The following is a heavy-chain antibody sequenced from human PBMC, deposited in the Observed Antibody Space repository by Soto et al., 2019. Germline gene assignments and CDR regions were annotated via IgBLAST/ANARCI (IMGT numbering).Heavy chain of an antibody. CDR2: INHSGST. CDR3: ARASRYCSSTSCYDGYFDY. Sequence: PSETLSLTCAVYGGSFSGYYWSWIRQPPGKGLEWIGEINHSGSTNYNPSLKSRVTIPVDKSKNQFSLKLSSVTAADTAVYYCARASRYCSSTSCYDGYFDYWGQGTLVTVSS. J-gene: IGHJ4*02. CDR1: GGSFSGYY. D-gene: IGHD2-2*01. V-gene: IGHV4-34*01.